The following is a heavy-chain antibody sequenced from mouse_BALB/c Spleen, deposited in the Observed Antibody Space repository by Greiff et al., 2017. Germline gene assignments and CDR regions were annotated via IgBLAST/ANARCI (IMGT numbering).Heavy chain of an antibody. J-gene: IGHJ4*01. CDR2: IWSDGST. V-gene: IGHV2-6-2*01. CDR1: GFSLTSYG. Sequence: VQLQQSGPDLVAPSQSLSITCTVSGFSLTSYGVHWVRQPPGKGLEWLVVIWSDGSTTYNSALKSRLSISKDNAKSQVFLKMNSLQTDDTAMYYCARHDGNYEAMDYWGQGTSVTVSS. CDR3: ARHDGNYEAMDY. D-gene: IGHD2-1*01.